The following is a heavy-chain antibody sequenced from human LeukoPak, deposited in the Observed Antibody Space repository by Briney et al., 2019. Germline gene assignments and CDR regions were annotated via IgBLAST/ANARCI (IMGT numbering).Heavy chain of an antibody. CDR3: AKAGTTVVGDY. CDR2: ISYDGSNK. CDR1: GFTFSSYG. Sequence: GGSLRLSCAASGFTFSSYGMHWVRQAPGKGLGWVAVISYDGSNKYYADSVKGRFTISRDNSKNTLYLQMNSLRAEDTAVYYCAKAGTTVVGDYWGQGTLVTVSS. J-gene: IGHJ4*02. D-gene: IGHD4-23*01. V-gene: IGHV3-30*18.